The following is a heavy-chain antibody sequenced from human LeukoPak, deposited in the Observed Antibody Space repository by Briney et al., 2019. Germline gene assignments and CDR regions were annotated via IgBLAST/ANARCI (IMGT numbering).Heavy chain of an antibody. V-gene: IGHV4-39*01. CDR3: ASGLSGSSWFLFDY. CDR1: GGSISSSSYY. Sequence: PSGTLSLTCTVSGGSISSSSYYWGWIRQPPGKGLEWIGGIYYSGSTYYNPSLKSRVTISVDTSKNQFSLKLSSVTAADTAVYYCASGLSGSSWFLFDYWGQGTLVTVSS. CDR2: IYYSGST. J-gene: IGHJ4*02. D-gene: IGHD6-13*01.